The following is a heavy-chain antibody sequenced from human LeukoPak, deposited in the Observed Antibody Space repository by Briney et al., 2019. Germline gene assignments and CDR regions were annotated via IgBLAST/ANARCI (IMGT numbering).Heavy chain of an antibody. D-gene: IGHD6-19*01. Sequence: GGSLRLSCAASGFTFSNYGMHWVRQAPGKGLEWVAVISYDGSNKYYADSVKGRFTISRDNSKNTLYLQMNSLRPEDTAVYYCAKDQFSSGFEYFQHWGQGTLVTVSS. CDR3: AKDQFSSGFEYFQH. CDR2: ISYDGSNK. V-gene: IGHV3-30*18. J-gene: IGHJ1*01. CDR1: GFTFSNYG.